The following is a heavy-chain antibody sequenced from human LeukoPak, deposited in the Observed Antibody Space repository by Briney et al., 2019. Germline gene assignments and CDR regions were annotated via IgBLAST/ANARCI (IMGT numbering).Heavy chain of an antibody. D-gene: IGHD5-12*01. CDR3: AKGAYDYIEMGYFDY. CDR1: GFTFSSYA. CDR2: IIASSGST. Sequence: GGSLRLSCAASGFTFSSYAMSWVRQAPGKGLEWVSLIIASSGSTFYADSVEGRFTISRDNSKNTLYLQMNSLRAEDTAVYYCAKGAYDYIEMGYFDYWGQGTLVTVSS. J-gene: IGHJ4*02. V-gene: IGHV3-23*01.